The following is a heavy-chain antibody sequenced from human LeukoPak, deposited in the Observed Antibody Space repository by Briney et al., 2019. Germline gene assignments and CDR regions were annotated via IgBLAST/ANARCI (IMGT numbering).Heavy chain of an antibody. Sequence: HPGGSLRLSCAASGFTFSSYAMNWVRQAPGKGLEWVSVISRSGGTTYYSDSVKGRFIISRDNSKNTLYLQMNSLRAEDTAVYYCAKAGIAVPATPEYCGQGTQVTVSS. V-gene: IGHV3-23*01. CDR1: GFTFSSYA. CDR3: AKAGIAVPATPEY. J-gene: IGHJ4*02. CDR2: ISRSGGTT. D-gene: IGHD6-19*01.